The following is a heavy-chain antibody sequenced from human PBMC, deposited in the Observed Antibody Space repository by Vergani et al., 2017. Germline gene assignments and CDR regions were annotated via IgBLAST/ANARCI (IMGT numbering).Heavy chain of an antibody. CDR2: TRNKANSYTT. D-gene: IGHD3-10*01. Sequence: EVQLVESGGGLVQPGGSLRLSCAASGFTFSDHYMDWVRQAPGKGLEWVGRTRNKANSYTTEYAASVKGRFTISRDDSKNSLYLQMNSLKTEDTAVYYCARVVGLLWFGEYXFDYWGQGTLVTVSS. V-gene: IGHV3-72*01. CDR1: GFTFSDHY. CDR3: ARVVGLLWFGEYXFDY. J-gene: IGHJ4*02.